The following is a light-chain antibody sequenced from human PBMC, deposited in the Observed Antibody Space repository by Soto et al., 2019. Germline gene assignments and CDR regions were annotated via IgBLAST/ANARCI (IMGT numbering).Light chain of an antibody. CDR3: QLGSHLIT. CDR1: QSVSSY. CDR2: DAS. J-gene: IGKJ4*01. V-gene: IGKV3-11*01. Sequence: EIVLTQSPATLSLSPGERATLSCRASQSVSSYLVWYQQQPGQAPRLLIYDASDRATGIPSRVSGSGSGTHFTLTSLSLEPEDLSGYHCQLGSHLITFGGGTKVDIK.